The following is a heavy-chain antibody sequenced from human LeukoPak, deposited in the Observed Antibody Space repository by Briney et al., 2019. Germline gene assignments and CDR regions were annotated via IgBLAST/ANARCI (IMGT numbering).Heavy chain of an antibody. CDR2: ISISSTSI. J-gene: IGHJ3*02. D-gene: IGHD3-3*01. Sequence: GGSLRLSCAASGFNCNSHAMNWVRQAPGKGLEWISYISISSTSIYYADSVKGRFTIYRDIAKNSLYLQMNSLRAEDTAVYYCAKARFLEWLYSPDAFDIWGQGTMVTVSS. CDR3: AKARFLEWLYSPDAFDI. V-gene: IGHV3-48*04. CDR1: GFNCNSHA.